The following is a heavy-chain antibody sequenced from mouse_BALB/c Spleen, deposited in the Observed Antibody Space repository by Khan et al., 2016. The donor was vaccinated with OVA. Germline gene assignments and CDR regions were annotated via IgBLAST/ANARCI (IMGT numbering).Heavy chain of an antibody. CDR1: GYSITSDYV. D-gene: IGHD1-2*01. J-gene: IGHJ2*01. V-gene: IGHV3-2*02. CDR3: GNGRLLRRQPDYFDY. CDR2: ISYTGCT. Sequence: EVQLQESGPGLLKPSQSLSLTCTVTGYSITSDYVRNLIRQFPGNKLEWMAYISYTGCTTYSPSLKSRISFTRDTSKNQFFLQLNSVTTEDTAIFYCGNGRLLRRQPDYFDYWGQGTTLTVSS.